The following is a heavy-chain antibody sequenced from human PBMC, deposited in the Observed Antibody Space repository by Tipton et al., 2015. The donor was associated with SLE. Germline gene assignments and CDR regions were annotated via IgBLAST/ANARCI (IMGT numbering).Heavy chain of an antibody. Sequence: TLSLTCAVYGGSFSGYYWSWIRQPPGKGLEWIGEINHSGSTNYNPSLKSRVTISVDTSKNQFSLKLSSVTAADTAVYYCAGDRQQLPQDYWGQGTLVTVSS. CDR3: AGDRQQLPQDY. CDR1: GGSFSGYY. CDR2: INHSGST. D-gene: IGHD6-13*01. V-gene: IGHV4-34*01. J-gene: IGHJ4*02.